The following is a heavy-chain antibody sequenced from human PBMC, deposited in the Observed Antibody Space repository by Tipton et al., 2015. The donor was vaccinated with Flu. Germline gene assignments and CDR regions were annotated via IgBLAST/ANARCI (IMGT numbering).Heavy chain of an antibody. CDR1: GGSFSGYY. CDR3: ASQYSSSWYAAFDI. D-gene: IGHD6-13*01. CDR2: INHSGSP. Sequence: TLSLTCAVCGGSFSGYYWSWIRQPPGKGLEWIGEINHSGSPNYNPSLKSRVTISVDTSKNQFSLKLSSVTAADTAVYYCASQYSSSWYAAFDIWGQGTMVTVSS. J-gene: IGHJ3*02. V-gene: IGHV4-34*01.